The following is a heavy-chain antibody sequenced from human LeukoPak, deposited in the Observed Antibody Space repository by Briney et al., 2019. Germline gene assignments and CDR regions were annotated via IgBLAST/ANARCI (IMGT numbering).Heavy chain of an antibody. J-gene: IGHJ4*02. CDR1: GFIFSSYS. Sequence: PGGSLRLSCAASGFIFSSYSMNWVRQAPGKGLEWVSYISSDSTTIYYADSVKGRFTISRDNAKNSLFLQMNSLRAEDTAVYYCARDGFRVGYGSDYWGQGTLVTVSS. D-gene: IGHD5-12*01. V-gene: IGHV3-48*01. CDR2: ISSDSTTI. CDR3: ARDGFRVGYGSDY.